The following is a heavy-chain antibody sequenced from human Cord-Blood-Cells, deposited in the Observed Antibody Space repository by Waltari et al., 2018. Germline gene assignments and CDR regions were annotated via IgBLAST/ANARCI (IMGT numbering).Heavy chain of an antibody. V-gene: IGHV4-39*01. Sequence: QLQLQESGPGLVKPSETLSLTCTVSGGSISSSSYYWGWIRQPPGKGLEWIGSIYYSGGTYYNPSLKSRGTIAVDTSKNQFSLKLSSVTAADTAVYYCARHENDFWSGYYDYWGQGTLVTVSS. D-gene: IGHD3-3*01. CDR1: GGSISSSSYY. J-gene: IGHJ4*02. CDR2: IYYSGGT. CDR3: ARHENDFWSGYYDY.